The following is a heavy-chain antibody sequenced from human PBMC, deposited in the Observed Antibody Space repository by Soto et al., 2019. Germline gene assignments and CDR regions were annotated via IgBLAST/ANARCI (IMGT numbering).Heavy chain of an antibody. Sequence: GASVKVSCKASGGTFSSYAFSWVRQAPGQGLEWMGGIIPMYGIGNYAEKFQGRVTITADESTSTAYMEMSSLRSEDTAIYYCARSFRTQYFHAMDVWGQGTTVTVSS. CDR2: IIPMYGIG. J-gene: IGHJ6*02. V-gene: IGHV1-69*13. CDR1: GGTFSSYA. CDR3: ARSFRTQYFHAMDV.